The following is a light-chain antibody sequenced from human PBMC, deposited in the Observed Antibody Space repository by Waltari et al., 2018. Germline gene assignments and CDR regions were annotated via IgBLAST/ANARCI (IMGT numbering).Light chain of an antibody. V-gene: IGLV2-14*01. J-gene: IGLJ2*01. CDR1: TTDIGTIAH. CDR3: SSYTDSTTVV. CDR2: QVT. Sequence: QSALTQPAPVSGSPGQWITIPCPGSTTDIGTIAHLPWYQQYPGKAPKLILYQVTIRPSGVANRFSGSKSGNTASLTISGLQTDDEAIYYCSSYTDSTTVVFGGGTVVTVL.